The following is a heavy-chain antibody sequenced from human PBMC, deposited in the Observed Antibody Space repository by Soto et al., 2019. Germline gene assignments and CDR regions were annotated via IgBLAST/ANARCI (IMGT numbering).Heavy chain of an antibody. V-gene: IGHV3-30-3*01. CDR3: ARAHYHDSSGPNGHAFDI. Sequence: WGSLRLSCAASEFTFIDYAIHFFRHSPFKWLEWVAVISDDGDKVFYADSMKDRLTISRDNSKSTLFLQLTSLGPEDTALYYCARAHYHDSSGPNGHAFDIWGRGTLVTVSS. D-gene: IGHD3-22*01. CDR1: EFTFIDYA. CDR2: ISDDGDKV. J-gene: IGHJ3*02.